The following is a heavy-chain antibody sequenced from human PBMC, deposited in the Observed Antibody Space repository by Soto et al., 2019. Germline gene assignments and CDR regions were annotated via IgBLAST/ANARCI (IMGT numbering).Heavy chain of an antibody. V-gene: IGHV4-59*01. CDR2: IFYSGNT. D-gene: IGHD3-10*02. CDR1: GGTISSYY. CDR3: ASMIGDPVLSFDS. J-gene: IGHJ5*01. Sequence: QVPLQESGPGLVKPSEHLSLTCSVPGGTISSYYWSWIRQPPGKGMEWIGFIFYSGNTSYNPSLKSRVTISIHTSEYQFSLNLNSVTAADTAVYYCASMIGDPVLSFDSWGQGTMVAVSS.